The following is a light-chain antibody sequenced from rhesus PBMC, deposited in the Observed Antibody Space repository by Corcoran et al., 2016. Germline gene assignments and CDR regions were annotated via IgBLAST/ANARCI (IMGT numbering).Light chain of an antibody. Sequence: DIQMTQSPSSLSASVGDTVTITCRASQSISSWLAWYQQKPGKAPKLLIYRASSLQSGVPSRLSGTGSGTDFTLTIRSLQSEDFATYYCQQYSSSPFTFGPGTKLDIK. J-gene: IGKJ3*01. CDR1: QSISSW. V-gene: IGKV1-22*01. CDR2: RAS. CDR3: QQYSSSPFT.